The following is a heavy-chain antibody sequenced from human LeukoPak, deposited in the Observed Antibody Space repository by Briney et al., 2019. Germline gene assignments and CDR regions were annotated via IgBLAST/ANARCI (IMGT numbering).Heavy chain of an antibody. CDR1: GGSFSGYY. D-gene: IGHD4-23*01. CDR3: ARNRWYYFDY. CDR2: INHSGST. Sequence: PSETLSLTCAVYGGSFSGYYWSWIRQPPGKGLEWIGEINHSGSTNYNPSLKSRVTISVDTSKNQFSLKLSSVTAADTAVYYCARNRWYYFDYWGQGTLVTVSS. J-gene: IGHJ4*02. V-gene: IGHV4-34*01.